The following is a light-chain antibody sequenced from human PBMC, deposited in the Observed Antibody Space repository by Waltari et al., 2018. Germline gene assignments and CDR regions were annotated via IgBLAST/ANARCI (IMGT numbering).Light chain of an antibody. CDR1: GSDIGGFNY. V-gene: IGLV2-14*03. Sequence: QSALTQPASVSGSPGQSITLPCSGTGSDIGGFNYASWYQQRPGKAPKRLIYGVSQRPSGVSDRFSGSKSGNRASLTISGLQAEDDSDYYCCSYTTTTTWVFGGGTKLTVL. J-gene: IGLJ3*02. CDR3: CSYTTTTTWV. CDR2: GVS.